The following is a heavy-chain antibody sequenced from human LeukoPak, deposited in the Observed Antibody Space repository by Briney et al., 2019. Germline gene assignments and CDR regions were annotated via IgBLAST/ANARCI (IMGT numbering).Heavy chain of an antibody. J-gene: IGHJ6*03. V-gene: IGHV4-4*07. CDR1: GGSISSYY. CDR2: IYTSGST. D-gene: IGHD6-6*01. Sequence: SETLSLTCTVSGGSISSYYWSWIRQPAGKGLEWIGRIYTSGSTNYNPSLKSRVTMSVDTSKNQFSLKLSSVTAADTAVYYCASSIAARPYYYYYMDVWGKGTTVTVSS. CDR3: ASSIAARPYYYYYMDV.